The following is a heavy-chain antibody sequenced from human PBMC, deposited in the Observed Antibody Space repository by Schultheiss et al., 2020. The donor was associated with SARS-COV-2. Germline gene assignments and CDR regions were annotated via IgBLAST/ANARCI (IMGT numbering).Heavy chain of an antibody. CDR3: ARDNALYYGSGENWFDP. V-gene: IGHV1-46*01. J-gene: IGHJ5*02. Sequence: ASVKVSCKASGGTFSSYAISWVRQAPGQGLEWMGIINPSGGSTSYAQKFQGRVTMTRDTSTSTVYMELSSLRSEDTAVYYCARDNALYYGSGENWFDPWGQGTLVTVSS. CDR2: INPSGGST. CDR1: GGTFSSYA. D-gene: IGHD3-10*01.